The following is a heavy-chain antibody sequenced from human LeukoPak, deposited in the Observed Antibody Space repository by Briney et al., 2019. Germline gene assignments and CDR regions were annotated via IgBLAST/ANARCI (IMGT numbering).Heavy chain of an antibody. CDR3: ARSPGPAAVAFDY. Sequence: GGSLRLSCAASGFKLYSYAMHWVRQAPGKGLEWVASISFDGSEKYYRDSVEGRFTISRDNSKNTVSLQMNSLRPEDTAVYYCARSPGPAAVAFDYWGQGTLVTVSS. CDR1: GFKLYSYA. V-gene: IGHV3-30*04. CDR2: ISFDGSEK. D-gene: IGHD6-13*01. J-gene: IGHJ4*02.